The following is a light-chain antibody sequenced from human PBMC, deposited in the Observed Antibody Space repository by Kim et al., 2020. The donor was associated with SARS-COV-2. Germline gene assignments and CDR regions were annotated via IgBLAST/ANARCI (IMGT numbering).Light chain of an antibody. CDR2: GKN. V-gene: IGLV3-19*01. CDR1: SLRSYY. Sequence: GQTVRIQSQGDSLRSYYASWYQQKPGQAPVLVIYGKNNRPSGIPDRFSGSSSGNTASLTITGAQAEDEADYYCNSRDSSGNHLRVFGTGTKVTVL. CDR3: NSRDSSGNHLRV. J-gene: IGLJ1*01.